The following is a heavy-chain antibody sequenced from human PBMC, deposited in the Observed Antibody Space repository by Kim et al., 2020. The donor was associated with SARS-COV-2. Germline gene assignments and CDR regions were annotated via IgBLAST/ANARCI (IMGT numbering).Heavy chain of an antibody. CDR1: GYTFVNYG. CDR3: ARVQGMYTSTWPIDY. V-gene: IGHV1-18*01. D-gene: IGHD6-13*01. Sequence: ASVKVSCKTSGYTFVNYGITWVRQAPGQTFEWMGWISAFNSDTKFSQKFQGRVTMTTDTSTRAAHMELRSLTSDDTAVYYCARVQGMYTSTWPIDYLGQG. J-gene: IGHJ4*02. CDR2: ISAFNSDT.